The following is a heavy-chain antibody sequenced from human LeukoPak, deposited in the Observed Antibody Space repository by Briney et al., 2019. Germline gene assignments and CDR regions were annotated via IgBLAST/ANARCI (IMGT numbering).Heavy chain of an antibody. V-gene: IGHV1-69*13. CDR3: ASSSRVTAAKNWFDP. CDR1: GGTFSSYA. Sequence: SVKVSCKASGGTFSSYAISWVRQAPGQGLEWMGGIIPIFGTANYAQKFQGRVTITAGESTSTAYMELSSLRSEDTAAYYCASSSRVTAAKNWFDPWGQGTLVTVSS. CDR2: IIPIFGTA. J-gene: IGHJ5*02. D-gene: IGHD6-13*01.